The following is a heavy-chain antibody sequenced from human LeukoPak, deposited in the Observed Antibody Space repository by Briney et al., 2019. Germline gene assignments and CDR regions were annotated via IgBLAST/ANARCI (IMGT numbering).Heavy chain of an antibody. V-gene: IGHV4-34*01. J-gene: IGHJ4*02. CDR2: INHSGST. CDR3: ARDELSGYSYGWFDY. CDR1: GGSFSGYY. D-gene: IGHD5-18*01. Sequence: SETLSLTCAVYGGSFSGYYWSWIRQPPGKGLEWIGEINHSGSTNYNPSLKSRVTISVDTSKNQFSLKLSSVTAADTAVYYCARDELSGYSYGWFDYWGQGTLVTVSS.